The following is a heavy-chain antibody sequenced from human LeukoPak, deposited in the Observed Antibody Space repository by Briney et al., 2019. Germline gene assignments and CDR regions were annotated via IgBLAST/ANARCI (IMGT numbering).Heavy chain of an antibody. V-gene: IGHV3-23*01. CDR3: AKMGYCSGGSCYSPWFDP. CDR1: GFTFNKFA. D-gene: IGHD2-15*01. J-gene: IGHJ5*02. CDR2: ISGSGGST. Sequence: PGGTLRLSCAASGFTFNKFAMSWVRQAPGKGLEWVSAISGSGGSTYYADSVKGRFTISRDNSKNTLYLQMNSLRAEDTAVYYCAKMGYCSGGSCYSPWFDPWGQGTLVTVSS.